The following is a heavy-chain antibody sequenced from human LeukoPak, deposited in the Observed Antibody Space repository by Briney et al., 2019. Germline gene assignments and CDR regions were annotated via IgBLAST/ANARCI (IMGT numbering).Heavy chain of an antibody. CDR1: GFTFSSYS. CDR2: ISFSNKYI. D-gene: IGHD5-24*01. Sequence: GGSLRLSCAASGFTFSSYSIAWVRQAPGKGLEWVSSISFSNKYIYYGDSVKGRFTISRDNSKNTLYLQMNSLRAEDTAVYYCARGREMATLLRGYYFDYWGQGTLVTVSS. J-gene: IGHJ4*02. CDR3: ARGREMATLLRGYYFDY. V-gene: IGHV3-21*04.